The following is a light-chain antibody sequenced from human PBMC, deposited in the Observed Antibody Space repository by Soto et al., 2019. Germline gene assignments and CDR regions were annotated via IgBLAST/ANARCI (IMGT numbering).Light chain of an antibody. J-gene: IGLJ2*01. CDR1: SSDVGGYNY. CDR2: EVS. Sequence: QSALTQPASVSGSPGQSITISCTGTSSDVGGYNYVSWYQQHPGKAPKLMIYEVSNRPSGVSNRFSGSKSGNTASLTISGLQAEDEADYYCSSYTSSSTPVVFVVGTKLTVL. CDR3: SSYTSSSTPVV. V-gene: IGLV2-14*01.